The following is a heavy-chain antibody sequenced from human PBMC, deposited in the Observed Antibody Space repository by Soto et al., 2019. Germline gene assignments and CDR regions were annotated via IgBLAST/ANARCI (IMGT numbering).Heavy chain of an antibody. Sequence: GGSLRLSCAASGFTFSSYWMSWVRQAPGKGLEWVANINQDGSEKYYVDSVKGRFTISRDNAKNSLYLQMNSLRAEDTAVYYCARDHAPTSYYDYVWGSYPSGPWFDSWGQGSLVIVSS. D-gene: IGHD3-16*02. V-gene: IGHV3-7*01. CDR1: GFTFSSYW. CDR3: ARDHAPTSYYDYVWGSYPSGPWFDS. CDR2: INQDGSEK. J-gene: IGHJ5*01.